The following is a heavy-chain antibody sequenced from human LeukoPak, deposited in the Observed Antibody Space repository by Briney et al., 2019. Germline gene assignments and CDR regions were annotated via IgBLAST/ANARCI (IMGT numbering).Heavy chain of an antibody. V-gene: IGHV3-66*01. D-gene: IGHD3-22*01. CDR3: ARAHPYYYDSSGYLKYYFDY. CDR2: IYSGGST. Sequence: GGSLRLSCAASGFTVSSNYMSWVRQAPGKGLEWVSVIYSGGSTYYADSVKGGFTISRDNSKNTLYLQMNSLRAEDTAVYYCARAHPYYYDSSGYLKYYFDYWGQGTLVTVSS. CDR1: GFTVSSNY. J-gene: IGHJ4*02.